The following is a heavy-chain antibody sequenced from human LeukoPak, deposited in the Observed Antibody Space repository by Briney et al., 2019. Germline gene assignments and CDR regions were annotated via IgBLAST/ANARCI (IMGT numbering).Heavy chain of an antibody. CDR1: GYTFSDFY. Sequence: ASVKVSCKASGYTFSDFYIHWVRQAPGQGLEYVGWITPKSGDTYSPQRFQGRVTMTRDASISTAYMELSSLRSDDTAIYFCARVRLADERAWAYWGQGTLVTVSS. CDR2: ITPKSGDT. D-gene: IGHD3-3*02. J-gene: IGHJ4*02. CDR3: ARVRLADERAWAY. V-gene: IGHV1-2*02.